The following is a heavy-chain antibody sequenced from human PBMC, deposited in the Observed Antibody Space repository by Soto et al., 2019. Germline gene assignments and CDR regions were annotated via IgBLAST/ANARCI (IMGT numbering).Heavy chain of an antibody. Sequence: PGGSLRLSCAASGFTFSSYAMSWVRQAPGKGLEWVSAISGSGGSTYYADSVKGRFTISVDTSKNQFSLKLSSVTAADTAVYYCASDYGDYRYDYWGQGTLVTVSS. CDR3: ASDYGDYRYDY. CDR1: GFTFSSYA. J-gene: IGHJ4*02. D-gene: IGHD4-17*01. CDR2: ISGSGGST. V-gene: IGHV3-23*01.